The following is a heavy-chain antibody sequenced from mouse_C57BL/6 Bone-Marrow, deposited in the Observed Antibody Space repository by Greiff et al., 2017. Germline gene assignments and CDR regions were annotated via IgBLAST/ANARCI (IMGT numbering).Heavy chain of an antibody. CDR1: GYTFTSYW. CDR3: ARQGIYYDYDSGLAY. V-gene: IGHV1-64*01. Sequence: QVQLQQPGAELVKPGASVKLSCKASGYTFTSYWMHWVKQRPGQGLEWIGMIHPNSGSTNYNEKFKSKATLTVDKSSSTAYMQLSSLTSEDSAVYYCARQGIYYDYDSGLAYWGQGTLVTVSA. CDR2: IHPNSGST. D-gene: IGHD2-4*01. J-gene: IGHJ3*01.